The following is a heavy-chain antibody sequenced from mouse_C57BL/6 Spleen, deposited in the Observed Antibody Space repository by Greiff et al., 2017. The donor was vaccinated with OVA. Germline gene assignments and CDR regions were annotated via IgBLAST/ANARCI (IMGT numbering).Heavy chain of an antibody. D-gene: IGHD1-1*01. V-gene: IGHV1-26*01. Sequence: EVQLQQSGPELVKPGASVKISCKASGYTFTDYYMNWVKQSHGKSLEWIGDINPNNGGTSYNQKFKGKATLTVDKSSSTAYMELRSLTSEDSAVYYCARKGDYYGSSYDYWGQGTTLTVSS. J-gene: IGHJ2*01. CDR1: GYTFTDYY. CDR3: ARKGDYYGSSYDY. CDR2: INPNNGGT.